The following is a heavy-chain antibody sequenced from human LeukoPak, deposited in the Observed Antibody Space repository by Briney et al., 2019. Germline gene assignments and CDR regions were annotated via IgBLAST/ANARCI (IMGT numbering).Heavy chain of an antibody. CDR1: GDSVSSNSAA. V-gene: IGHV6-1*01. J-gene: IGHJ4*02. D-gene: IGHD3-16*01. CDR3: ARGAGMGAKYYFDY. Sequence: PSQTLSLTCAISGDSVSSNSAAWNWIRQSPSRGLEWLGWTYYRSKWFNGYAVSVKSRITINPDTSKNQLSLQLNSVTPEDTAVYYCARGAGMGAKYYFDYWGQGILVTVSS. CDR2: TYYRSKWFN.